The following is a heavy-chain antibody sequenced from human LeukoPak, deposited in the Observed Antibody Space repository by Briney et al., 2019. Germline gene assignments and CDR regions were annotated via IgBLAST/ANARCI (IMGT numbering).Heavy chain of an antibody. CDR3: ARGVQYQLPDP. D-gene: IGHD2-2*01. Sequence: GGSLRLSCAASGFTFSSYAMSWVRQAPGKGLEWVAAIWYDGTNKYYADSVRGRFTISRDNSKNTLYLQIYSLRAEDTAMYYCARGVQYQLPDPWGQGTLVTVSS. V-gene: IGHV3-33*08. CDR1: GFTFSSYA. J-gene: IGHJ5*02. CDR2: IWYDGTNK.